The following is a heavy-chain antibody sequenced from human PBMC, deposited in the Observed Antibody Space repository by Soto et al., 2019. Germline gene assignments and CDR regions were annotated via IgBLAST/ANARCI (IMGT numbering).Heavy chain of an antibody. Sequence: EVQLVESGGGLVKPGGSLRLSCTASGFSFTDAWMTWVRQAPGKGLEWVGRIKTKTEGETTDYATAMKGRFSISRDDSKNTLYLEVNSLKIEDTAVYYCTTDLSYFYSDDFPYWGQGTLVTVSS. D-gene: IGHD1-26*01. CDR1: GFSFTDAW. CDR3: TTDLSYFYSDDFPY. J-gene: IGHJ4*02. V-gene: IGHV3-15*01. CDR2: IKTKTEGETT.